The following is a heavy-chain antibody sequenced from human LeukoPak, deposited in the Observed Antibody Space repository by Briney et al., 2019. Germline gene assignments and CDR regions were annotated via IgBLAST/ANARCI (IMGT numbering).Heavy chain of an antibody. J-gene: IGHJ5*02. V-gene: IGHV4-4*02. Sequence: PSGTLSLTCAVSGGSISSNNWWTWVRQAPGKGLEWIGEINHSGSTNYNPSLKSRVTISVDTSKNQFSLKLSSVTAADTAVYYCARMVLWFGESTFDPWGQGTLVTVSS. D-gene: IGHD3-10*01. CDR1: GGSISSNNW. CDR3: ARMVLWFGESTFDP. CDR2: INHSGST.